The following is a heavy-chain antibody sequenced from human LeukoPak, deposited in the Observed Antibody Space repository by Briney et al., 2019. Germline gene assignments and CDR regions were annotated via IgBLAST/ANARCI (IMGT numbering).Heavy chain of an antibody. D-gene: IGHD1-26*01. CDR3: ARDSGNYGGDWFDP. Sequence: PSETLSLTCTVSGGSISSYSWTWIRQAPGKGLEWIGNISYTGNTNYNPSLKSRVTMSVDTSKNQFSLNLSAVTAVDTALYYRARDSGNYGGDWFDPWGQGTLVTVSS. V-gene: IGHV4-59*01. CDR2: ISYTGNT. J-gene: IGHJ5*02. CDR1: GGSISSYS.